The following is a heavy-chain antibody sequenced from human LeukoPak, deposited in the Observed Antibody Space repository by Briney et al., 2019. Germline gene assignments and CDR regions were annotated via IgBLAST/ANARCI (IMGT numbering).Heavy chain of an antibody. J-gene: IGHJ4*02. V-gene: IGHV4-59*01. CDR1: GGSISSDY. CDR3: ARGRRTEWFGELSHFDS. CDR2: IFCGGNT. D-gene: IGHD3-10*01. Sequence: SETLSLTCTVSGGSISSDYWSWIRQPPGKGLEWIGYIFCGGNTNHNPSLQSRVTISVDTSKNQFSLKLTSVTAADTAVYYCARGRRTEWFGELSHFDSWGQGTPVTVSS.